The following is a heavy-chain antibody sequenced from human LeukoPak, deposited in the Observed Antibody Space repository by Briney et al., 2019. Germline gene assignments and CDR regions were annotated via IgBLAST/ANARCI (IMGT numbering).Heavy chain of an antibody. J-gene: IGHJ4*02. V-gene: IGHV3-7*03. CDR1: GFTFSSYW. CDR3: AKDDRWLQFCC. Sequence: GGSLRLSCAASGFTFSSYWMSWGRQAPGKVLEWVANIKQDGSEKYYVDSVKGRFTISRDNAKNSLYLQMNSLRAEDTAVYYCAKDDRWLQFCCWGQGTLVTVSA. CDR2: IKQDGSEK. D-gene: IGHD5-24*01.